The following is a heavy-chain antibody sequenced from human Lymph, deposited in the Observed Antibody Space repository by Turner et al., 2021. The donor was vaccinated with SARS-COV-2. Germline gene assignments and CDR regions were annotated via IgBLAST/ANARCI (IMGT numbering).Heavy chain of an antibody. Sequence: QVQLVQSGAEVKKRGSSVRVTWKASGGTFSTYVISLGRQDPGQGLEWMGGIIPILGIANYAQKFQGRVTITADKSTSTAYMELSSLRSEDTAVYHCARRHSGNYDAFDIWGQGTMVTVSS. J-gene: IGHJ3*02. CDR1: GGTFSTYV. V-gene: IGHV1-69*10. D-gene: IGHD1-26*01. CDR3: ARRHSGNYDAFDI. CDR2: IIPILGIA.